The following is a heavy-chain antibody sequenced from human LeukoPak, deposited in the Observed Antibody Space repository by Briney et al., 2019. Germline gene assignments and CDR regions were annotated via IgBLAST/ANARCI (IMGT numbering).Heavy chain of an antibody. D-gene: IGHD3-9*01. J-gene: IGHJ4*02. CDR1: GFTFSSYW. CDR3: ARGPSLRYFDWSKYPGRSYDY. CDR2: IKQDGSEK. Sequence: GGSLRLSCAASGFTFSSYWMSWVRQAPGKGLEWVANIKQDGSEKYYVDSVKGRFTISRDNAKNSLYLQMNSLRAEDTAVYYCARGPSLRYFDWSKYPGRSYDYWGQGTLVTVSS. V-gene: IGHV3-7*01.